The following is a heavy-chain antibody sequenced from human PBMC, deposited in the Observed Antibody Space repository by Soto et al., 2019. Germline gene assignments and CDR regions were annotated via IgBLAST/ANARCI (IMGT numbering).Heavy chain of an antibody. CDR2: MNPNSGNT. D-gene: IGHD5-18*01. J-gene: IGHJ6*02. Sequence: SVKVSCKASGYTFTSYDINWVRQATGQGLEWMGWMNPNSGNTGYAQKFQGRVTITRDTSASTAYMELSSLRSEDTAVYYCASTWANVDTFYYYYGMDVWGQGTTVTVSS. CDR3: ASTWANVDTFYYYYGMDV. CDR1: GYTFTSYD. V-gene: IGHV1-8*01.